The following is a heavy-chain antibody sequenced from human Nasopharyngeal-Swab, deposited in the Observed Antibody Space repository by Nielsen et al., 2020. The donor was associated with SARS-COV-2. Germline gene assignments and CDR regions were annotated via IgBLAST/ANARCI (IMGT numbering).Heavy chain of an antibody. CDR1: GFTVSSNY. D-gene: IGHD3-10*01. J-gene: IGHJ6*02. Sequence: GESLKISCAASGFTVSSNYMSWVRQAPVKGLEWVSVIYSGGSTYYADSVKGRFTISRDNSKNTLYLQMNSLRAEDTAVYYCARDRGGVYYYYGMDVWGQGTTVTVSS. CDR2: IYSGGST. CDR3: ARDRGGVYYYYGMDV. V-gene: IGHV3-53*01.